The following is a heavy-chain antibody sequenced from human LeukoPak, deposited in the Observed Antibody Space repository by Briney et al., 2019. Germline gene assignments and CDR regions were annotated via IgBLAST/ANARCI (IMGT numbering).Heavy chain of an antibody. J-gene: IGHJ4*02. Sequence: SETLSLTCTVSGGSFSSGSYHWGWIRQPPGKGLEWIGNVYYTGSTYYNPSLKSRATITSKNQFSLKLISVTAADTAVYYCARGSYISSTWYYFDYWGQGTLVTVSS. D-gene: IGHD6-13*01. CDR1: GGSFSSGSYH. CDR3: ARGSYISSTWYYFDY. V-gene: IGHV4-39*01. CDR2: VYYTGST.